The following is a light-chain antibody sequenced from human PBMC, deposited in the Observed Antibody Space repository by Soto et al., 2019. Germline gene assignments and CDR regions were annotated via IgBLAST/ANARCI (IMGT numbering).Light chain of an antibody. CDR3: QQYESYSWT. CDR2: DAS. J-gene: IGKJ1*01. CDR1: QSIKTW. V-gene: IGKV1-5*01. Sequence: DIQMTQSPSALSASVGDRATITCRASQSIKTWLAWYQRKPGRAPNLLIYDASSLQSGVPSRFSGSGSGTEFTLTISSLQPDDSATYYCQQYESYSWTFGQGTKVDIK.